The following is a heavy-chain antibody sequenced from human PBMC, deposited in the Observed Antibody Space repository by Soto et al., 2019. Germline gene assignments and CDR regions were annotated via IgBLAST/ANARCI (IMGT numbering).Heavy chain of an antibody. CDR2: IHHSGAT. V-gene: IGHV4-4*02. J-gene: IGHJ6*02. CDR1: GDSITGDNW. CDR3: ATQGFYRMGV. Sequence: QVQLQESGPGLVPPSGTLSLTCAVSGDSITGDNWWSWVRQSPGKGLEWIGEIHHSGATNYNPSLKSRVTISVDKSKNQFSLKLNSVTAADTAMFYCATQGFYRMGVWGRGTTVTVSS.